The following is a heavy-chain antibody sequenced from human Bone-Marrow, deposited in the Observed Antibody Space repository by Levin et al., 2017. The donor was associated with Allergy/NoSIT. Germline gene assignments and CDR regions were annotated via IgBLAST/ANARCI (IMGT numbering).Heavy chain of an antibody. Sequence: GGSLRLSCAASGFTFSSYAMHWVRQAPGKGLEWVAVISYDGSNKYYADSVKGRFTISRDNSKNTLYLQMNSLRAEDTAVYYCARDGGVVVAARGGKGYDYWGQGTLVTVSS. CDR3: ARDGGVVVAARGGKGYDY. CDR2: ISYDGSNK. V-gene: IGHV3-30-3*01. J-gene: IGHJ4*02. CDR1: GFTFSSYA. D-gene: IGHD2-15*01.